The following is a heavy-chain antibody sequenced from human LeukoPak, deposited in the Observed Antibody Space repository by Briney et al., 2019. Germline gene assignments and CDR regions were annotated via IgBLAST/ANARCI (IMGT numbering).Heavy chain of an antibody. V-gene: IGHV1-69*13. CDR2: IIPIFGTA. D-gene: IGHD3-10*01. CDR1: GYTFTSYG. CDR3: ARQAGNYYYYYMDV. Sequence: ASVKVSCKASGYTFTSYGIGWVRQAPGQGLEWMGGIIPIFGTANYAQKFQGRVTITADESTSTAYMELSSLRSEDTAVYYCARQAGNYYYYYMDVWGKGTTVTVSS. J-gene: IGHJ6*03.